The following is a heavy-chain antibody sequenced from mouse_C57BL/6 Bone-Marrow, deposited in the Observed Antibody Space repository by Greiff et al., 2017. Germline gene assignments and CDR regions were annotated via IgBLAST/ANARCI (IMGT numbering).Heavy chain of an antibody. CDR2: IWRGGST. Sequence: VQLQQSGPGLVQPSQSLSITCTVSGFSLTSYGVHWVRQSPGKGLEWLGVIWRGGSTDYNAAFMSRLSITKDNSKSQVFFKMNSLQADDTAIYYCAIYYYGSSYDPFAYWGQGTLVTVSA. CDR1: GFSLTSYG. CDR3: AIYYYGSSYDPFAY. D-gene: IGHD1-1*01. V-gene: IGHV2-5*01. J-gene: IGHJ3*01.